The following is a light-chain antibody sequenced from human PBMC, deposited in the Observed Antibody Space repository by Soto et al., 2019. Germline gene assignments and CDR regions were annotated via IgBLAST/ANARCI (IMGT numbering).Light chain of an antibody. CDR3: SSYTTSNTRQIV. CDR1: SSDICGYNY. J-gene: IGLJ1*01. Sequence: QSALTKPASVSGSPGQSIHIFCTGTSSDICGYNYVSWYQHHPGKAPKLIIYDVSNRPSGVSNPFSGSKSGNTASLTISGLQPEDEADYYCSSYTTSNTRQIVFGTGTKVTVL. V-gene: IGLV2-14*03. CDR2: DVS.